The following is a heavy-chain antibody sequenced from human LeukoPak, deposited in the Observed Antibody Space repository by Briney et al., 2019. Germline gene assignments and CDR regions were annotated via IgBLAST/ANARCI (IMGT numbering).Heavy chain of an antibody. CDR2: ISSDGTIK. D-gene: IGHD2-15*01. V-gene: IGHV3-30-3*01. Sequence: PGGSLRLSCAASGFTFSSYAMSWVRQAPGKGLDWVALISSDGTIKSYADSVKGRFTISRDSSTLYLQMDSLRTEDTAVYYCARGSIGTPPPFEYWGQGTLVTVSS. CDR1: GFTFSSYA. J-gene: IGHJ4*01. CDR3: ARGSIGTPPPFEY.